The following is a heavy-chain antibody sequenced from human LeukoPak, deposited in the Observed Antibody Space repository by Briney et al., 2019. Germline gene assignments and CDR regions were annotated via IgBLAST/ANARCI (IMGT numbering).Heavy chain of an antibody. V-gene: IGHV3-21*01. CDR2: ISSSSSYI. J-gene: IGHJ4*02. CDR1: GCTFSSYS. Sequence: GGSLPLSCAASGCTFSSYSMNWVRQAPGKGLEWVSSISSSSSYIYYADSVKGRFTISRDNAKNSLYLQMNSLRAEDTAVYYCARGQQLGTFDYWGQGTLVTVSS. CDR3: ARGQQLGTFDY. D-gene: IGHD6-13*01.